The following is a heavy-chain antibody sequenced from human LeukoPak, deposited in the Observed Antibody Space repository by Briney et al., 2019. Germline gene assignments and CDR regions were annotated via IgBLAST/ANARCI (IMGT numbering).Heavy chain of an antibody. CDR2: IYPGDSDT. CDR3: ARQRRSDYGVRGAFDI. V-gene: IGHV5-51*01. D-gene: IGHD4-17*01. CDR1: GYSFTSYW. Sequence: GESLKISCKGSGYSFTSYWIGWVRQMPGKGLGWMGIIYPGDSDTRYSPSFQGQVTISADKSISTAYLQWSSLKASDTAMYYCARQRRSDYGVRGAFDIWGQGTMVTVSS. J-gene: IGHJ3*02.